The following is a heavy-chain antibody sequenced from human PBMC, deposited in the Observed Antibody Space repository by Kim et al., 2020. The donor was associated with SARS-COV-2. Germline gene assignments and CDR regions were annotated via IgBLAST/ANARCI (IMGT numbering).Heavy chain of an antibody. V-gene: IGHV4-34*01. CDR3: ARVTSVTTPDY. Sequence: NNDNPSLKRRVTISVDTSKNQFSLKLSSVTAADTAVYYCARVTSVTTPDYWGQGTLVTVSS. D-gene: IGHD4-4*01. J-gene: IGHJ4*02. CDR2: N.